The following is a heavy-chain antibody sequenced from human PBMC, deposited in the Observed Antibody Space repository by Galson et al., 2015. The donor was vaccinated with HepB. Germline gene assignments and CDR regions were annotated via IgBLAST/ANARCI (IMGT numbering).Heavy chain of an antibody. Sequence: SVKVSCKASGYTFTGYYMHWVRQAPGQGLEWMGWINPNSGGTNYAQKFQGRVTMTRDTSISTAYMELSRLRSDDTAVYYCARGEYCTNGVCFTADDYWGQGTLVTVSS. V-gene: IGHV1-2*02. D-gene: IGHD2-8*01. J-gene: IGHJ4*02. CDR1: GYTFTGYY. CDR3: ARGEYCTNGVCFTADDY. CDR2: INPNSGGT.